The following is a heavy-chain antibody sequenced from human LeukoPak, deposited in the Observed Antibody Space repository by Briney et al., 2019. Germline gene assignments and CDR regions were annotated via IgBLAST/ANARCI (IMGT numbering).Heavy chain of an antibody. CDR2: INHSGST. V-gene: IGHV4-34*01. Sequence: SEILSLTCAVYGGSFSGYYWSWIRQPPGKGLEWIGEINHSGSTNYNPSLKSRVTISVDTSKNQFSLKLSSVTAADTAVYYCARAPNFIAALRFDYWGQGTLVTVSS. D-gene: IGHD6-6*01. J-gene: IGHJ4*02. CDR1: GGSFSGYY. CDR3: ARAPNFIAALRFDY.